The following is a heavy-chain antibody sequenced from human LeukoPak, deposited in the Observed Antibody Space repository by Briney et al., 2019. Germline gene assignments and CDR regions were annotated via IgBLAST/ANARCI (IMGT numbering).Heavy chain of an antibody. CDR3: ARERGYSGYDYFIDSPSDY. Sequence: PGGSLRLSCAASGFTFSDYYMSWIRQAPGKGLEWVSYISSSSSYTNYADSVKGRFTISRDNAKNSLYLQMNSLRAEDTAVYYCARERGYSGYDYFIDSPSDYWGQGTLVTVSS. J-gene: IGHJ4*02. V-gene: IGHV3-11*06. CDR2: ISSSSSYT. CDR1: GFTFSDYY. D-gene: IGHD5-12*01.